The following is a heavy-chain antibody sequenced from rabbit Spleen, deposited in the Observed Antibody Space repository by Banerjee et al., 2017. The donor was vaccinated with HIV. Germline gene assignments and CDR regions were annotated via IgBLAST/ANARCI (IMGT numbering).Heavy chain of an antibody. CDR3: ARDLASVVGWNFNL. V-gene: IGHV1S40*01. CDR1: GFSFSSSDY. J-gene: IGHJ4*01. Sequence: QSLEESGGDLVKPGASLTLTCTASGFSFSSSDYMCWVRQAPGKGLQWIACINTYTGKPVYATWPKGRFTISRTSSTTVTLQMTSLTAADTATYFCARDLASVVGWNFNLWGPGTLVTVS. D-gene: IGHD3-1*01. CDR2: INTYTGKP.